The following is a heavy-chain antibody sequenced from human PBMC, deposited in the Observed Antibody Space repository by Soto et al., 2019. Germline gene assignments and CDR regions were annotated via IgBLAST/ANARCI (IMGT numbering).Heavy chain of an antibody. D-gene: IGHD6-13*01. Sequence: GGSLRLSCAASGFTFSSYWMNWVRQAPGKGLEWVANIKQDGSEKYYVDSVKGRFTISRDNAKNSLYLQMNSLRAEDTAVYYCARVGVIAAADLYYYYMDVWGKGTTVTVSS. J-gene: IGHJ6*03. CDR1: GFTFSSYW. CDR3: ARVGVIAAADLYYYYMDV. CDR2: IKQDGSEK. V-gene: IGHV3-7*03.